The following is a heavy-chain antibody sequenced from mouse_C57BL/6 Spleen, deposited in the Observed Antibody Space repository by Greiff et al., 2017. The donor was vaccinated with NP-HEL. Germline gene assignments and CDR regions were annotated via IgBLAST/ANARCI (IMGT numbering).Heavy chain of an antibody. CDR3: ANHGYDGYYGFAY. V-gene: IGHV2-9*01. CDR1: GFSLTSYG. D-gene: IGHD2-3*01. Sequence: VKLVESGPGLVAPSQSLSITCTVSGFSLTSYGVDWVRQPPGKGLEWLGVIWGGGSTNYNSALMSRLSISKDNSKRQVVLKMNSLQTDDTGMYYCANHGYDGYYGFAYWGQGTLVTVSA. CDR2: IWGGGST. J-gene: IGHJ3*01.